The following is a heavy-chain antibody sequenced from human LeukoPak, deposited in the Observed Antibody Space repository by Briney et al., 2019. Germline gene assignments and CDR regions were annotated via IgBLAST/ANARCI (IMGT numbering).Heavy chain of an antibody. J-gene: IGHJ4*02. CDR1: GFTFSSYA. V-gene: IGHV3-23*01. CDR3: AKDPSFWSGYPYYFDY. D-gene: IGHD3-3*01. Sequence: PGGSLRLSCAASGFTFSSYAMSWVRQAPGKGLEWVSAISGSGGSTYYADSVKGRFTISRDNSKNTLYLQMNSLRAEDTAVYYCAKDPSFWSGYPYYFDYWGQGTLVTVSS. CDR2: ISGSGGST.